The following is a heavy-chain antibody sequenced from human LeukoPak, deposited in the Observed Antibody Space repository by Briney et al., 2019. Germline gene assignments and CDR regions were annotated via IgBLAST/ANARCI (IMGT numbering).Heavy chain of an antibody. Sequence: GGSLRLSCAASGFTFSIYSMHWVRQVPGKGREGVALISYDGSINDYADSVKGRFTISRDNSKNTLYLQINSLRADDTAMYYCARDPSSGRHDEYFPHWGQGTLVTVSS. D-gene: IGHD1-26*01. CDR1: GFTFSIYS. V-gene: IGHV3-30*04. CDR3: ARDPSSGRHDEYFPH. J-gene: IGHJ1*01. CDR2: ISYDGSIN.